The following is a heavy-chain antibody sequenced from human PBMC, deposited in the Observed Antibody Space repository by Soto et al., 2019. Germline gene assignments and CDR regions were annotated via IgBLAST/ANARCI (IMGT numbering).Heavy chain of an antibody. CDR2: IWDDGSNK. Sequence: QVQLVESGGGVVQPGRSLRLSCAASGFTFSSYGMHWVRQAPGKGLEWVAVIWDDGSNKYYADSVKGRFTISRDNSKNTLYLQRNSLRAEDTAVYYCARDMVRGVTAFDYWGQGTLVTVSS. CDR3: ARDMVRGVTAFDY. J-gene: IGHJ4*02. V-gene: IGHV3-33*01. CDR1: GFTFSSYG. D-gene: IGHD3-10*01.